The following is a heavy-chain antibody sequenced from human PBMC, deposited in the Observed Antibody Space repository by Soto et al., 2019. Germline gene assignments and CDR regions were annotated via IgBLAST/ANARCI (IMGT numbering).Heavy chain of an antibody. CDR2: VYHTGDT. V-gene: IGHV4-4*02. CDR1: GGTVASSHW. J-gene: IGHJ5*02. D-gene: IGHD2-21*02. Sequence: PSETLSLTCGVSGGTVASSHWWSWVRQSPSRGLEWIGNVYHTGDTNFNPSLQSRVTFSVDKSNNRFSLRLTSLTAADTAVYFCAREIVTAGGNNYFDPWGPGTLVTVS. CDR3: AREIVTAGGNNYFDP.